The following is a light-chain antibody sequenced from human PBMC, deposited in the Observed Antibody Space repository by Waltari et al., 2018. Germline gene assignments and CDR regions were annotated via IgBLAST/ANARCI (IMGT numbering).Light chain of an antibody. J-gene: IGLJ3*02. V-gene: IGLV7-43*01. CDR2: DTD. Sequence: VRTQEPSLTLSPGGTVTPSCDSSTGVVPHQYSPNRFQQKPAQSPRTLIYDTDKKHSWTPARFSGSLLGGKAALTLSNVQPEDEADYYCSLYYGDARWVFGGGTKRTVL. CDR3: SLYYGDARWV. CDR1: TGVVPHQYS.